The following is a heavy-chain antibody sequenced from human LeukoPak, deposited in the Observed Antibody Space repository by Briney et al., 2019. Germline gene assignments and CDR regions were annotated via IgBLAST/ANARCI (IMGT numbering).Heavy chain of an antibody. V-gene: IGHV1-2*02. D-gene: IGHD5-18*01. CDR1: GYTFNAYY. J-gene: IGHJ6*03. CDR2: INPHSGGT. Sequence: ASVKVSCKASGYTFNAYYIHWVRQAPGQGLEWMGWINPHSGGTNSTQKFQDRVTMTRDTSISTVYMELSRLRSDDTAVYYCARDRDSYGDYYFFYKDVWGKGTTVAVSS. CDR3: ARDRDSYGDYYFFYKDV.